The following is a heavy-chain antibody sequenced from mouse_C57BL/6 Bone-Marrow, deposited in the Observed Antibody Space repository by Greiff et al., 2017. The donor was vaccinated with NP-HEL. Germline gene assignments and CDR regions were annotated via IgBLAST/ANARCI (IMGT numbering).Heavy chain of an antibody. CDR3: ERVYYYGSSYWYFDV. D-gene: IGHD1-1*01. Sequence: QVQLQQPGAELVKPGASVKMSCKASGYTFTSYWITWVKQRPGQGLAWIGDIYPGSGSTNYNEKFKSKATLTVDTSSSTAYMQLSSRTSEDSAVYYYERVYYYGSSYWYFDVWGTGTTVTVSS. CDR1: GYTFTSYW. CDR2: IYPGSGST. V-gene: IGHV1-55*01. J-gene: IGHJ1*03.